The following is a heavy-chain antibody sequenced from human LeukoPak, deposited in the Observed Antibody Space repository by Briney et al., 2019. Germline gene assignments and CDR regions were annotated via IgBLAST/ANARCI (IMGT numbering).Heavy chain of an antibody. J-gene: IGHJ4*02. CDR1: GYTFTSYY. Sequence: GASVKVSCKASGYTFTSYYMHWVRQAPGQGLEWMGIINPSGGSTSYAQKFQGRVTMTRDTSTSTAYMELRSLTSDDTALYYCARAEAAVTMFFDFWGQGTLVTVSS. V-gene: IGHV1-46*01. CDR2: INPSGGST. CDR3: ARAEAAVTMFFDF. D-gene: IGHD4-17*01.